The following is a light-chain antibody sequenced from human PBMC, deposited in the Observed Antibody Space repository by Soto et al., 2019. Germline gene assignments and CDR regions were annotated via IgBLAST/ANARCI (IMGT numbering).Light chain of an antibody. CDR2: EVR. CDR3: SSYTSKNTVL. J-gene: IGLJ2*01. V-gene: IGLV2-14*01. CDR1: SSDVGAYDY. Sequence: QSVLTQPASVSGSPGQSITISCTGSSSDVGAYDYVSWYQQHPGKVPKLMIYEVRNRPSGVSNRFSGSKSGNTASLTISGLQAEDEADYYCSSYTSKNTVLFGGGTKLTVL.